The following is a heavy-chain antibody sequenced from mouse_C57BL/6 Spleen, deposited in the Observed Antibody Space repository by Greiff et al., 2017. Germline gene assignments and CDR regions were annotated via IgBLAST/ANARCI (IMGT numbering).Heavy chain of an antibody. CDR2: IRNKANGYTT. CDR1: GFTFTDYY. Sequence: EVKVEESGGGLVQPGGSLSLSCAASGFTFTDYYMSWVRQTPGKALEWLGFIRNKANGYTTEYSESVKGRFTITRENSTSILYLQLNALRSEDSSTDDCARSQGYYFDYWGQGTTLTVSS. CDR3: ARSQGYYFDY. V-gene: IGHV7-3*01. J-gene: IGHJ2*01.